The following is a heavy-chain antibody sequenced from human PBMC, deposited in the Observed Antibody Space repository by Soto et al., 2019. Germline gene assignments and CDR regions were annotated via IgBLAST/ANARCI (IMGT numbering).Heavy chain of an antibody. CDR1: GGSFSGYY. D-gene: IGHD2-8*02. CDR3: ARDKITGLFDY. V-gene: IGHV4-34*01. CDR2: INHSGST. Sequence: QVQLQQWGAGLLKPSETLSLTCAVYGGSFSGYYWTWIRQPPGTGLEWIGEINHSGSTIYNPSLKSRVTISVDTSKNQFSLKLTSVTAADTAVCYCARDKITGLFDYWGQGTLVTVSS. J-gene: IGHJ4*02.